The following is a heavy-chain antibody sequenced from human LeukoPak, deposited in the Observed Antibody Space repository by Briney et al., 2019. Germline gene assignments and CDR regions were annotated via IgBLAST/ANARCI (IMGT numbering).Heavy chain of an antibody. J-gene: IGHJ5*02. CDR2: INSDGSST. D-gene: IGHD2-2*01. CDR1: GFTFSSYW. CDR3: ARDRRCSSTSCRNWFDP. Sequence: GGSLRLSCAASGFTFSSYWMHWVRQAPGKGLVWVSRINSDGSSTSYADSVKGRFTISRDNAKNTLYLQMNSLRAEDTAVYYCARDRRCSSTSCRNWFDPWGQGTLVTVSS. V-gene: IGHV3-74*01.